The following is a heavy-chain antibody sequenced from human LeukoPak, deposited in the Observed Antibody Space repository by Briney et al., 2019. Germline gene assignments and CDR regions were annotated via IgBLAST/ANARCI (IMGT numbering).Heavy chain of an antibody. Sequence: SETLSLTCAVYGGSFSGYYWSWIRQPPGKGLEWIGEINHSGSTNYNPSLKSRVTISVDTSKNQFSLKLSSVTAADTAVYYCARGTWDDFWSGYYSNCFDYWGQGTLVTVSS. CDR3: ARGTWDDFWSGYYSNCFDY. CDR1: GGSFSGYY. V-gene: IGHV4-34*01. J-gene: IGHJ4*02. D-gene: IGHD3-3*01. CDR2: INHSGST.